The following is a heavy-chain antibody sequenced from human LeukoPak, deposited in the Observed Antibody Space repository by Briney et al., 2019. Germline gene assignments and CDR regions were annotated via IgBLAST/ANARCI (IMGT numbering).Heavy chain of an antibody. CDR3: ARGGDLNAFDI. D-gene: IGHD3-16*01. CDR1: GGSISSGDYY. V-gene: IGHV4-30-4*01. J-gene: IGHJ3*02. Sequence: ETSETLSLTCTVSGGSISSGDYYWSWIRQPPGKGLEWIGYIYYSGSTYYNLSLKSRVTISVDTSKNQFSLKLSSVTAADTAVYYCARGGDLNAFDIWGQGTMVTVSS. CDR2: IYYSGST.